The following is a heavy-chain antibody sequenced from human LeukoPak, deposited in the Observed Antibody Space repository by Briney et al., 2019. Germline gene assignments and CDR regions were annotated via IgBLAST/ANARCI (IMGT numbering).Heavy chain of an antibody. CDR2: ISGSGGST. J-gene: IGHJ4*02. Sequence: GGSLTLSCAASGFTFCSFAMSWVRQAPGKGLEWVAAISGSGGSTYYADSVKGRFTISRDNPKNTLYLQMNSLRAEDTAVYYCAKVLPEQWLVSYYFDYWGQGTLVTVSS. D-gene: IGHD6-19*01. V-gene: IGHV3-23*01. CDR1: GFTFCSFA. CDR3: AKVLPEQWLVSYYFDY.